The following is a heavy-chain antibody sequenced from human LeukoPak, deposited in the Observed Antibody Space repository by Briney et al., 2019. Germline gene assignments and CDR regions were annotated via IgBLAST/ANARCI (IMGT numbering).Heavy chain of an antibody. J-gene: IGHJ4*02. CDR2: ISWNSGSI. V-gene: IGHV3-9*03. D-gene: IGHD1-7*01. CDR1: GFTFDDYA. CDR3: AKDRDAWASITGTCYDY. Sequence: GGSLRLSCAASGFTFDDYAMHWVRQAPGKGLEWVSGISWNSGSIGYADSVKGRFTISRDNAKNSLYLQMNSLRAEDMALYYCAKDRDAWASITGTCYDYWGQGTLVTVSS.